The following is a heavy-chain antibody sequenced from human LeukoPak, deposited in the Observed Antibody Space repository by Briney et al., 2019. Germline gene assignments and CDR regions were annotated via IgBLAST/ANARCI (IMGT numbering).Heavy chain of an antibody. Sequence: GGSLRLSRAASGFTFSSYGMSWVRQAPGKRLEWVTEISGSGGSTYSADSVKGRFTISRDNSKNTLYLQMNSLRAEDTAVYFCAKSQDGGRLFHFDYWGQGTLVTVSS. CDR3: AKSQDGGRLFHFDY. D-gene: IGHD1-26*01. CDR1: GFTFSSYG. J-gene: IGHJ4*02. CDR2: ISGSGGST. V-gene: IGHV3-23*01.